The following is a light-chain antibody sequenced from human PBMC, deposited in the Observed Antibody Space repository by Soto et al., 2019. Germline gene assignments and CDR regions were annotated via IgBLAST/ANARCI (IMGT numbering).Light chain of an antibody. V-gene: IGKV1-39*01. J-gene: IGKJ5*01. Sequence: IQMTHSPSSLSASLGDIVTITFRASQSISSYLNWYQQKPGKAPKLLIYAASSLQSGVPSRFSGSGSGTDFTLTISSLQPEDFATYYCQQSYSTLITFGQGTRLEIK. CDR3: QQSYSTLIT. CDR2: AAS. CDR1: QSISSY.